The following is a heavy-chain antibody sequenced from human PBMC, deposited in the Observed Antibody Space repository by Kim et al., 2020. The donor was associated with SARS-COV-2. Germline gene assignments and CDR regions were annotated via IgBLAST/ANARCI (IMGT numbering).Heavy chain of an antibody. CDR3: ARTVPGTLYFDY. CDR1: GGSISSGSYY. J-gene: IGHJ4*02. D-gene: IGHD6-19*01. Sequence: SETLSLTCTVSGGSISSGSYYWGWIRQPPGKGLEWIGNIYYSGTTYYNPSLKSRVTISVDTSKNQFSLKLSSVTAADTAVYYCARTVPGTLYFDYWGQGTLVTVSS. CDR2: IYYSGTT. V-gene: IGHV4-39*01.